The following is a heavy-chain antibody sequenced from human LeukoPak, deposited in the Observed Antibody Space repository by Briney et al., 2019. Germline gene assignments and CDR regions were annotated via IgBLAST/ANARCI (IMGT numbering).Heavy chain of an antibody. Sequence: SETLSLTCTVSGGSISSYYWSWIRQPPGKGLEWIGYIYYSGSTNYNPSLKSRVTISVDTSKNQFSLKLSSVTAADTAVYYCAPNAYYDRNAFDIWGQGTMVTVSS. CDR1: GGSISSYY. J-gene: IGHJ3*02. V-gene: IGHV4-59*01. CDR3: APNAYYDRNAFDI. CDR2: IYYSGST. D-gene: IGHD1-26*01.